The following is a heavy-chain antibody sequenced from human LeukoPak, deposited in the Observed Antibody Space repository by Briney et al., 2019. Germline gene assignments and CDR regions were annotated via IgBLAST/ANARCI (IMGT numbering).Heavy chain of an antibody. CDR3: ATVPIRITMIDQGI. J-gene: IGHJ3*02. CDR1: GYTLTVFS. D-gene: IGHD3-22*01. Sequence: ASVKVSCKVSGYTLTVFSMPWVRHAPGQGLEWMGGFDPEDGETIYAQKFQGRVTMTEDTSTDTAYMELSSLRSEDTAVYYCATVPIRITMIDQGIWGQGTMVTVSS. V-gene: IGHV1-24*01. CDR2: FDPEDGET.